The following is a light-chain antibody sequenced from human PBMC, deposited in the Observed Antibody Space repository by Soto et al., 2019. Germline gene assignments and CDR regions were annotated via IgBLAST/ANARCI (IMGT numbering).Light chain of an antibody. CDR1: SSDVGGYKY. CDR3: SSFSATTTTTVV. J-gene: IGLJ2*01. V-gene: IGLV2-8*01. CDR2: EVS. Sequence: QSVLTQPPSASGSPGQSVTISCTGTSSDVGGYKYVSWYQQHPGKAPKLMIYEVSNRPSGVPNRFSASKSGNTASLTISGLQAEDEADYFCSSFSATTTTTVVFGGGTKLTVL.